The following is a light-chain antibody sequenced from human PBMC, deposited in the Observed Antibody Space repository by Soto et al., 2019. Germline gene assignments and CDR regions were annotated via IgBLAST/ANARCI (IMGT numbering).Light chain of an antibody. Sequence: DIQMTHSPSTLSASVGDRVTITCRASQSISSWLAWYQQKPGKAPKLLIYKASSLESGVPSRFSGSGSGTEFTLTISSLQPDDFATYYCQQYNGYWTFGQGTKVEIK. CDR3: QQYNGYWT. CDR2: KAS. V-gene: IGKV1-5*03. J-gene: IGKJ1*01. CDR1: QSISSW.